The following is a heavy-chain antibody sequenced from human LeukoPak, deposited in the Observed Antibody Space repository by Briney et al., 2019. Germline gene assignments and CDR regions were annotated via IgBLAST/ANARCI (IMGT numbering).Heavy chain of an antibody. CDR1: GFTFTRYA. Sequence: PGGSLRLSCAASGFTFTRYAMSGVRQAPGKGPEWVSGISASGGSAYYADSVKGRFTISRDDSKNTLYLQMNGLRVEDTAVYYCAKVVSSWDIYDYWGQGTLVTVSS. V-gene: IGHV3-23*01. J-gene: IGHJ4*02. CDR2: ISASGGSA. D-gene: IGHD6-13*01. CDR3: AKVVSSWDIYDY.